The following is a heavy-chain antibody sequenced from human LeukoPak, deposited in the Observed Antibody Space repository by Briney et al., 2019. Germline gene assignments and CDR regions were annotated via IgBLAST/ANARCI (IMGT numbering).Heavy chain of an antibody. CDR1: GYTFTGYY. Sequence: ASVKVSCKASGYTFTGYYMHWVRQAPGQGLEWMGWINPNSGGTNYAQKFQGRVTVTRDTSISTAYMELSRLRSDDTAVYYCARSSRLRLSWNWYYWGQGTLVTVSS. V-gene: IGHV1-2*02. CDR3: ARSSRLRLSWNWYY. CDR2: INPNSGGT. D-gene: IGHD5-12*01. J-gene: IGHJ4*02.